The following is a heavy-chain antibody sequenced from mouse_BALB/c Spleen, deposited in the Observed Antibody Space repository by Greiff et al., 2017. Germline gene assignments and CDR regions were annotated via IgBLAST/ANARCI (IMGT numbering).Heavy chain of an antibody. J-gene: IGHJ3*01. Sequence: DVKLQESGTVLARPGASVKMSCKASGYTFTSYWMHWVKQRPGQGLEWIGAIYPGNSDTSYNQKFKGKAKLTAVTSTSTAYMKLSSLTNEDSAVYYCTKDDCSGHAYWGQGTLVTVSA. V-gene: IGHV1-5*01. CDR2: IYPGNSDT. D-gene: IGHD2-13*01. CDR1: GYTFTSYW. CDR3: TKDDCSGHAY.